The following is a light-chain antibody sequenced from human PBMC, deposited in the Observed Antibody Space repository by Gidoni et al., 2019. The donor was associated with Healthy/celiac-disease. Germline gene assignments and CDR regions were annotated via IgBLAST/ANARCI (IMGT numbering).Light chain of an antibody. J-gene: IGKJ4*01. CDR2: AAS. CDR3: PPLT. V-gene: IGKV1-39*01. Sequence: DIQMTQSPSSLSASVGDRVTITCRASQSISSYLNWYQQKPGKAPKLLIYAASSLQSGVPSRFSGSGSGTDFTLTISSLQPEDFATYSTPPLTFGGGTKVEIK. CDR1: QSISSY.